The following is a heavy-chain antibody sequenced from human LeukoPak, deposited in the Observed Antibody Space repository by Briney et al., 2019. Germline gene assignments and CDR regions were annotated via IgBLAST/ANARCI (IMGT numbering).Heavy chain of an antibody. CDR2: IRSKANSYAT. CDR1: GFTFSGSA. J-gene: IGHJ4*02. Sequence: GGSLRLSCTASGFTFSGSAMHWVRQASGKGLEWVGRIRSKANSYATVYAASVKGRFTISRDDSKNTAYLQMDSLKTEDTAVYYCTENYYGSGSYADFDYWGQGTLVTVSS. V-gene: IGHV3-73*01. D-gene: IGHD3-10*01. CDR3: TENYYGSGSYADFDY.